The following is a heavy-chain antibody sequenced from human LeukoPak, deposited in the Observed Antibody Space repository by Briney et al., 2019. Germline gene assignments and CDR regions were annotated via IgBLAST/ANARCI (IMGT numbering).Heavy chain of an antibody. CDR3: ARDGAPDAHCSSSSCAIR. Sequence: GGSLRLSCAASGFTFSSYSMNWVRQAPGKGLEWVSSISSSSSYIYYADSVKGRFTISGDNAKNSLFLQMNSLRAEDTAVYYCARDGAPDAHCSSSSCAIRWGQGTLVTVSS. CDR2: ISSSSSYI. J-gene: IGHJ4*02. V-gene: IGHV3-21*01. CDR1: GFTFSSYS. D-gene: IGHD2-2*01.